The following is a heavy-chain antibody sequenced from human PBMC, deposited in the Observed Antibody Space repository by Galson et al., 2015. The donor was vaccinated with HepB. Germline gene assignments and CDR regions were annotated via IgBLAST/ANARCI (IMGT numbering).Heavy chain of an antibody. D-gene: IGHD4/OR15-4a*01. CDR1: GFTFSSYA. Sequence: SLRLSCAASGFTFSSYAMSWVRQAPGKGLEWVSAISGSGGSTYYADSVKGRFTISRDNSKNTLYLQMNSLRAEDTAVYYCAKDFGAVEGAFDIWGQGTMVTVSS. CDR2: ISGSGGST. V-gene: IGHV3-23*01. CDR3: AKDFGAVEGAFDI. J-gene: IGHJ3*02.